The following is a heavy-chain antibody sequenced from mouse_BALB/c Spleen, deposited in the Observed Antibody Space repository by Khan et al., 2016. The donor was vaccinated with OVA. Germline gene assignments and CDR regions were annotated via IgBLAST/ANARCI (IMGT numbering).Heavy chain of an antibody. CDR3: ARVHGYYYPRDF. CDR1: GYSFTGYN. CDR2: IDPYYGTT. Sequence: VQLQQSGPELEKPGTSVKISCKASGYSFTGYNMNWVKQSNGKNLEWIGNIDPYYGTTSYNQKFKGKATLTVDTSSSTAYMQLKSLTSDDSAIYYCARVHGYYYPRDFWGQGTSVTVSS. V-gene: IGHV1-39*01. J-gene: IGHJ4*01. D-gene: IGHD1-1*01.